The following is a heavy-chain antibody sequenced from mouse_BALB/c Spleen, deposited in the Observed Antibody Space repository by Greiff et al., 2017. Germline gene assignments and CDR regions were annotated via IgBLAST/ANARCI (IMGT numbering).Heavy chain of an antibody. Sequence: EVKLVESGGGLVQPGGSRKLSCAASGFTFSSFGMHWVRQAPEKGLEWVAYISSGSSTIYYADTVKGRFTISRDNPKNTLFLQMTSLRSEDTAMYYCAGITTGYWYFDVWGAGTTVTVSS. V-gene: IGHV5-17*02. J-gene: IGHJ1*01. D-gene: IGHD2-4*01. CDR3: AGITTGYWYFDV. CDR1: GFTFSSFG. CDR2: ISSGSSTI.